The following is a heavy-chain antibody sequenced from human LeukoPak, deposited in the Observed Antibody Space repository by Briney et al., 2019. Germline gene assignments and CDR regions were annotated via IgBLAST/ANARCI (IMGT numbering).Heavy chain of an antibody. CDR1: GGSISSYY. CDR2: IYYSGST. J-gene: IGHJ3*02. CDR3: AGLYSSGWYRTQGDAFDI. V-gene: IGHV4-59*08. D-gene: IGHD6-19*01. Sequence: SETLSLTCTVSGGSISSYYWSWIRQPPGKGLEWIGYIYYSGSTNYNPSLKSRVTISVDTSKNQFSLKLSFVTDADTAVYYCAGLYSSGWYRTQGDAFDIWGQGTMVTVSS.